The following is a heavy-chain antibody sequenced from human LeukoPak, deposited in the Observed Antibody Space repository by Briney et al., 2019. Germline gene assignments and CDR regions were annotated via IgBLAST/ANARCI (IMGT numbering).Heavy chain of an antibody. CDR1: GFTFSSYA. Sequence: PGGSLRLSCAASGFTFSSYAMSWVRQAPGKGLEWFSAIIGGGGSTYYADSVKGRFTISRDNSKNTLYLQMNSLRAEDTAVYYCAKDTGYCSGGSCYSRWFDPWGQGTLVTVSS. D-gene: IGHD2-15*01. CDR3: AKDTGYCSGGSCYSRWFDP. J-gene: IGHJ5*02. CDR2: IIGGGGST. V-gene: IGHV3-23*01.